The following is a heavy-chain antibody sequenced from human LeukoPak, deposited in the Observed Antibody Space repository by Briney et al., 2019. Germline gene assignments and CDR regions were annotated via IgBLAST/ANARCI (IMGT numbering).Heavy chain of an antibody. J-gene: IGHJ4*02. V-gene: IGHV3-30-3*01. Sequence: PGGSLRLSCAASGFTFSSYAMHWVRQAPGKGLEWVAVISYDGSNKYYADSVKGRFTISRDNSKNTLYLQMNSLRAEDTAVYYCATLSTYGDQIDYWGQGTLVTVSS. CDR3: ATLSTYGDQIDY. CDR1: GFTFSSYA. D-gene: IGHD4-17*01. CDR2: ISYDGSNK.